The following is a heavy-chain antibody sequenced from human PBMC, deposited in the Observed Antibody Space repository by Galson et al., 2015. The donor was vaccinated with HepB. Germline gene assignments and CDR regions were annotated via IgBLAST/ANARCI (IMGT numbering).Heavy chain of an antibody. CDR1: GFTFSSYG. Sequence: SLRLSCAASGFTFSSYGMHWVRQAPGKGLEWVAVIWYDGSNKYYADSVKGRFTISRDNSKNTLYLQMNSLRAEDTAVYYCARDEYYYGSGIAEGAFDIWGQGTMVTVSS. CDR2: IWYDGSNK. D-gene: IGHD3-10*01. J-gene: IGHJ3*02. CDR3: ARDEYYYGSGIAEGAFDI. V-gene: IGHV3-33*08.